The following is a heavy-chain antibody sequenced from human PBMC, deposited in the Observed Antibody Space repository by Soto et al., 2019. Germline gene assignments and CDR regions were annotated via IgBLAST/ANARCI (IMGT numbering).Heavy chain of an antibody. V-gene: IGHV4-31*03. CDR3: AKWRLHSGDYRRAFDI. CDR2: IYYSGST. Sequence: QVQLQESGPGLVKPSQTLSLTCTVSGGSISSGGYYWSWIRQHPGKGLEWIGYIYYSGSTYYNPSLKSRVTISVDTSKTQFPLKLSFVSAADTAVYYCAKWRLHSGDYRRAFDIWGQGTMVPVSS. D-gene: IGHD4-17*01. J-gene: IGHJ3*02. CDR1: GGSISSGGYY.